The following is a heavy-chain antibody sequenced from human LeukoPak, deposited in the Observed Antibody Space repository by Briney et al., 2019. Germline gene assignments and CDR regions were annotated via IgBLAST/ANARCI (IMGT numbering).Heavy chain of an antibody. Sequence: GASVKVSCKASGYTFTSYGISWVRQAPGQGLEWMGWISAYNGNTNYAQKLQGRVTMTEDTSSGTAYMELNSLRSEDTAVYYCTTREIVVEPAQTSMVRGVLWRSDFWGHGTLVTVSS. J-gene: IGHJ4*01. CDR3: TTREIVVEPAQTSMVRGVLWRSDF. CDR2: ISAYNGNT. CDR1: GYTFTSYG. V-gene: IGHV1-18*01. D-gene: IGHD3-10*01.